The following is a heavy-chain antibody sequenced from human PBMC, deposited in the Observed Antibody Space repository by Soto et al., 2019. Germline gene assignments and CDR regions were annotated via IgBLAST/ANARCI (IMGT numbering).Heavy chain of an antibody. Sequence: ASVKVSCKASGYTFTSYAMHWVRQAPGQRLEWMGWINAGNGNTKYSQKFQGRVTITRDTSASTAYMELSSLRSEDTAVYYCARVVVGATNYFDYWGQGTLVTVSS. J-gene: IGHJ4*02. CDR3: ARVVVGATNYFDY. CDR2: INAGNGNT. CDR1: GYTFTSYA. V-gene: IGHV1-3*01. D-gene: IGHD1-26*01.